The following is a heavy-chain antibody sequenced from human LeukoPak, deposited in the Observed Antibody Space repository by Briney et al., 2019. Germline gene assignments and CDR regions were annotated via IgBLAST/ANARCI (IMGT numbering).Heavy chain of an antibody. CDR3: ARTGSTTYYPGY. D-gene: IGHD2/OR15-2a*01. CDR1: GYTFTSFD. V-gene: IGHV1-8*03. Sequence: GASVKVSCKASGYTFTSFDINWVRQAAGQGLEWMGWMNPNTGNTGYAQKFQGRVTITWNTSISTAYMELSSLRSEDTAVFYCARTGSTTYYPGYWGQGTLVTVSS. J-gene: IGHJ4*02. CDR2: MNPNTGNT.